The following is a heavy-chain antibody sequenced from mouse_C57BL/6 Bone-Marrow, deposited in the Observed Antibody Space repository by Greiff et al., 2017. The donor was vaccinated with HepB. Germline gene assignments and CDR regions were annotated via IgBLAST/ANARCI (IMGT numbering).Heavy chain of an antibody. CDR3: ARCYGNYPWYFDV. Sequence: EVHLVESGGGLVKPGGSLKLSCAASGFTFSDYGMHWVRQAPEKGLEWVAYISSGSSTIYYADTVKGRFTISRDNAKNTLFLQMTSLRSEDTAMYYCARCYGNYPWYFDVWGTGTTVTVSS. CDR1: GFTFSDYG. D-gene: IGHD2-1*01. CDR2: ISSGSSTI. J-gene: IGHJ1*03. V-gene: IGHV5-17*01.